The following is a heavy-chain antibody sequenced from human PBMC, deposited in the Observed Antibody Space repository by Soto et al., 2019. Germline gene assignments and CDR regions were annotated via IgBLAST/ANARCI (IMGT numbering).Heavy chain of an antibody. CDR3: ARSLLTSSWYAGS. CDR1: GYCISSGYY. D-gene: IGHD6-13*01. Sequence: PSVTLSFTCVVSGYCISSGYYWGWIRQPPGKGLEWIGSIYHSGTTYYNPSLKRRVTISLDTSRNQFSLKLTSVTAADTAVYYCARSLLTSSWYAGSWGQGTLVTVCS. J-gene: IGHJ5*02. CDR2: IYHSGTT. V-gene: IGHV4-38-2*01.